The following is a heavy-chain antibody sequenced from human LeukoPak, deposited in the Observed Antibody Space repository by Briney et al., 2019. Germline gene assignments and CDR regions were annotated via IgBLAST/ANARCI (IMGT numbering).Heavy chain of an antibody. CDR1: GYTFTSSG. D-gene: IGHD6-13*01. CDR3: ARLGLGSSWYYFDY. J-gene: IGHJ4*02. CDR2: ISVYNGNT. V-gene: IGHV1-18*01. Sequence: ASVKVSCKASGYTFTSSGTSCGRQAPGQGLDWMGWISVYNGNTNDAQKLQGRVTMTTDTSTTTAYMELRSLRSDDTAVYYCARLGLGSSWYYFDYCGQGNLVTVSS.